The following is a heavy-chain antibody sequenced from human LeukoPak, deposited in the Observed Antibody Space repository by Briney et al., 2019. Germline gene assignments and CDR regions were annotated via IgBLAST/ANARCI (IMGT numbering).Heavy chain of an antibody. D-gene: IGHD5-18*01. CDR2: INPNSGGT. CDR1: GYTFTAYY. Sequence: ASVKVSCKASGYTFTAYYMHWVRQAPGQGLEWMGWINPNSGGTNYAQKFQGRVTMTRDTSISTACMELSRLRSDDTAVYYCARDEDTAMVYFDYWGQGTLVTVSS. CDR3: ARDEDTAMVYFDY. V-gene: IGHV1-2*02. J-gene: IGHJ4*02.